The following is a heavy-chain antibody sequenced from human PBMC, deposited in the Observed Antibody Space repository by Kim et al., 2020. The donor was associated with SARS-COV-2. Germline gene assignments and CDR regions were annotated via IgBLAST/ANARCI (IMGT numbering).Heavy chain of an antibody. D-gene: IGHD1-26*01. CDR2: TRNKANSYTT. J-gene: IGHJ6*02. Sequence: GGSLRLSCVVSGFIFSDHYMDWVRQAPGKGLEWVGRTRNKANSYTTEYAASVKGRFTVSRDDSRNSLYLQMNSLRTEDTAVYYCTRGLVGTTPPFPFYGMDIWGQRTTVTVSS. V-gene: IGHV3-72*01. CDR1: GFIFSDHY. CDR3: TRGLVGTTPPFPFYGMDI.